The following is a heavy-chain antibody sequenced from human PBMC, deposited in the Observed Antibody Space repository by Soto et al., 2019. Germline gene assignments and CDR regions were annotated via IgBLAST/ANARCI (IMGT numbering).Heavy chain of an antibody. D-gene: IGHD3-16*01. V-gene: IGHV1-18*01. CDR2: ISAYNGNT. CDR3: ARDGGYSHGMDV. CDR1: GYTFPNYG. Sequence: QVQLVQSGAEVKKPGASVKVSCKASGYTFPNYGISWVRQAPGKGLEWMGWISAYNGNTNYAQKLQGRVTMTTDTSLSTAYMEMMSLRTDDTAVYYWARDGGYSHGMDVWGQGTTVTVSS. J-gene: IGHJ6*02.